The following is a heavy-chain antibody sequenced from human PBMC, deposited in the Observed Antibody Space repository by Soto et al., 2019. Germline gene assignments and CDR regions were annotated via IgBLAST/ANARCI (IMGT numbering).Heavy chain of an antibody. Sequence: SETVSLPGTLAPGSKSSYYWTWIRQPPGKGLEWIRFIHYGGGTVFNPALRSRVTVTVETAMKQFSPNLHSATAAHTAVYGFVGARYGGVGASYSESWGQGGRVAVCS. J-gene: IGHJ6*02. CDR1: PGSKSSYY. V-gene: IGHV4-59*01. CDR2: IHYGGGT. CDR3: VGARYGGVGASYSES. D-gene: IGHD1-26*01.